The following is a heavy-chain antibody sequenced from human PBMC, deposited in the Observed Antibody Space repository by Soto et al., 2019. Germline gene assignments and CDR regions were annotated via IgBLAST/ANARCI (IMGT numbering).Heavy chain of an antibody. CDR1: RFSFNTYS. CDR3: ARAAGTTWTGLWHFDS. J-gene: IGHJ4*02. D-gene: IGHD3-9*01. Sequence: GLSRRFSCEPCRFSFNTYSMHWVRQPLCKGLEWLAAIWYDGTQKYYADSVKDRFIISRDNSKNTLYLEMNSLRAEDTAVYYCARAAGTTWTGLWHFDSCGQLTLVTVAS. CDR2: IWYDGTQK. V-gene: IGHV3-33*01.